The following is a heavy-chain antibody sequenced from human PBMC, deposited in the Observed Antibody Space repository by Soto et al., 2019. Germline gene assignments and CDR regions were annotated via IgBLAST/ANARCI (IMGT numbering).Heavy chain of an antibody. V-gene: IGHV1-69*01. CDR1: GGTFSSYA. D-gene: IGHD2-15*01. CDR2: IIPIFGTA. J-gene: IGHJ6*02. Sequence: QVQLVQSGAEVKKPGSSVKVSCKASGGTFSSYAISWVRQAPGQGLEWMGGIIPIFGTANYAQKFQGRVTITADESTSTAYTELSSLRSEDTAVYYCATHSSIGRQGPNGMDVWGQGTTVTVSS. CDR3: ATHSSIGRQGPNGMDV.